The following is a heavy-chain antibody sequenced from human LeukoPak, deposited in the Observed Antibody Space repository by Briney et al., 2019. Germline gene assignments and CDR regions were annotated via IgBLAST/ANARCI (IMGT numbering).Heavy chain of an antibody. Sequence: GASVKVSCKVSGYTLTELSMHWVRQAPGKGLEWMGGFDPEDGETIYAQKFQGRVTMTEDTSTDTAYMELSSLRSEDTAVYYCATGGIAAAGTSGSFGYWGQGTLVTVSS. CDR1: GYTLTELS. V-gene: IGHV1-24*01. D-gene: IGHD6-13*01. J-gene: IGHJ4*02. CDR2: FDPEDGET. CDR3: ATGGIAAAGTSGSFGY.